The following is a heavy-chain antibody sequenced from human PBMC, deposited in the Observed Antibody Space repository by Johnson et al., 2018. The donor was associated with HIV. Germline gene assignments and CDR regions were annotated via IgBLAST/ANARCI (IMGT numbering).Heavy chain of an antibody. CDR3: ARERYCSSTSCYFSRPPDAFDI. CDR1: GFTFSSYA. J-gene: IGHJ3*02. Sequence: QVQLVESGGGVVQPGRSLRLSCAASGFTFSSYAMHWVRQAPGKGLEWVAVISYDGSNKYYADSVKGRFTISRDNSKNTLYLQMNSLRAEDPAGYYCARERYCSSTSCYFSRPPDAFDIWGQGTMVTVSS. D-gene: IGHD2-2*01. V-gene: IGHV3-30*04. CDR2: ISYDGSNK.